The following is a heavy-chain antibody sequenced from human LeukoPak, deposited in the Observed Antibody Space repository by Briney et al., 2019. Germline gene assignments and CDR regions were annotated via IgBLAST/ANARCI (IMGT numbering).Heavy chain of an antibody. CDR2: VSYSGST. J-gene: IGHJ4*02. D-gene: IGHD1-26*01. CDR1: GGSISSSSYY. V-gene: IGHV4-39*01. Sequence: SETLSLTCTVSGGSISSSSYYWGWIRQPPGKGLEYIGSVSYSGSTYYNPSLKSRVTMSADTSKNQFSLKLSSVTAADTAVYYCARLTPYSGSPLDDYWGQGTLVTVSS. CDR3: ARLTPYSGSPLDDY.